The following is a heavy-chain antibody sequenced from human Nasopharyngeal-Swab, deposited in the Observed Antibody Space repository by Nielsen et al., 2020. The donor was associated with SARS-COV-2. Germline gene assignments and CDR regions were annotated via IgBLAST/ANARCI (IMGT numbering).Heavy chain of an antibody. CDR3: AREKAVAGIGGYHYYGMDV. CDR1: GFTVSSNY. J-gene: IGHJ6*02. CDR2: IYSGGST. D-gene: IGHD6-19*01. Sequence: GESLPLSCAASGFTVSSNYMSWVRQAPGKGLEWVSVIYSGGSTYYIDSVKGRFTVSRDNSRNTLYLQMNSLRPEDTAVYYCAREKAVAGIGGYHYYGMDVWGQGTTVTVSS. V-gene: IGHV3-53*05.